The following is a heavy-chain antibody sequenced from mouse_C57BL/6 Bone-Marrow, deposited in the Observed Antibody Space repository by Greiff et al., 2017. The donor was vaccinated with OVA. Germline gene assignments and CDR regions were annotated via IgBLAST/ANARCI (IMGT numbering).Heavy chain of an antibody. V-gene: IGHV1-64*01. CDR3: ARDLGYYYGSSNSWFAY. CDR2: IHPNSGST. D-gene: IGHD1-1*01. Sequence: QVQLQQPGAELVKPGASVKLSCKASGYTFTSYWMHWVKQRPGQGLEWIGMIHPNSGSTNYNEKFKSKATLTVDKSSSTAYMQLSSLTSEDSAVYDCARDLGYYYGSSNSWFAYWGQGTLVTVSA. J-gene: IGHJ3*01. CDR1: GYTFTSYW.